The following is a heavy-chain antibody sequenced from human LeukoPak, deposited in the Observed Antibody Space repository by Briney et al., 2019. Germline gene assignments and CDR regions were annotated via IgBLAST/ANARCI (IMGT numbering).Heavy chain of an antibody. V-gene: IGHV4-59*08. CDR2: SYYTGVT. D-gene: IGHD6-13*01. CDR3: ARGGSSRGYMDV. CDR1: GGPISDYY. Sequence: SETLSLTCTVSGGPISDYYWSWIRQPPGKGLEWIGYSYYTGVTNYNPSLKSRVTISVDTSRNQFSLNLTSVTAADTAVYFCARGGSSRGYMDVWGKGTTVTVSS. J-gene: IGHJ6*03.